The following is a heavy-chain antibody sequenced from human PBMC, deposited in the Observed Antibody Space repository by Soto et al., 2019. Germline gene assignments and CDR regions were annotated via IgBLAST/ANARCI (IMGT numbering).Heavy chain of an antibody. D-gene: IGHD3-3*01. CDR3: ARGFRGTIFGVVYYYYGMDV. J-gene: IGHJ6*02. CDR2: ISGSGGNT. CDR1: GFTFSTYA. Sequence: GGSLRLSCAASGFTFSTYAMNWVRQAPGKGLEWVSGISGSGGNTNYADSVNGRFTISRDNAKNTLYLQMNSLRAEDTAVYYCARGFRGTIFGVVYYYYGMDVWGQGTTVTVSS. V-gene: IGHV3-23*01.